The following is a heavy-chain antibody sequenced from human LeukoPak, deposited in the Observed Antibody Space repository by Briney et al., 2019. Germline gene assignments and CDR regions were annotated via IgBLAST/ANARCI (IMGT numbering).Heavy chain of an antibody. CDR1: GGSISSSNYY. Sequence: SETLSLTCSVSGGSISSSNYYWGWIRQPPGKGLEWIAEISQNGDSNYNMSLKSRVTISLDKSKNQVSLKLNSVTAADTAVYYCARALGAFDIWGQGTMVTVSS. CDR2: ISQNGDS. CDR3: ARALGAFDI. J-gene: IGHJ3*02. V-gene: IGHV4-61*05.